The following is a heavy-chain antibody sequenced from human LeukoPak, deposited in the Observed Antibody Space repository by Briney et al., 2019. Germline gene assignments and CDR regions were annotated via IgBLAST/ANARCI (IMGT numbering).Heavy chain of an antibody. CDR2: IYSGGNI. V-gene: IGHV3-53*01. CDR3: ASRHCSGGGCYFAGADPFDY. Sequence: GGSLRLSCAASGFTVSSTYMSWVRQAPGKGLEWVSVIYSGGNIYYIDSVKGRFTISRDTSKNTLYLQMNSLRAEDTTVYFCASRHCSGGGCYFAGADPFDYWGQGTLVTVSS. CDR1: GFTVSSTY. D-gene: IGHD2-15*01. J-gene: IGHJ4*02.